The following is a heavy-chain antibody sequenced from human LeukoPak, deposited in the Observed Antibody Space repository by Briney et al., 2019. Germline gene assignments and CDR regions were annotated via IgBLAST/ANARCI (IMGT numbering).Heavy chain of an antibody. CDR2: VLPLFGTA. V-gene: IGHV1-69*06. Sequence: ASVKVSCKASVGTFSNFALSWVRQAPGQGLEWVGRVLPLFGTANYAQKFQGRVTITADKSTSTGYMELSSLRSEDTAVYYCAGLKVDYSGSAGYYYLDYWGQGTLVTVSS. J-gene: IGHJ4*02. D-gene: IGHD3-22*01. CDR1: VGTFSNFA. CDR3: AGLKVDYSGSAGYYYLDY.